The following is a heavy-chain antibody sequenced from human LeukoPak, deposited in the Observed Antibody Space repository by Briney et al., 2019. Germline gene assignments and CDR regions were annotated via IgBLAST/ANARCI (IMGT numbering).Heavy chain of an antibody. V-gene: IGHV4-39*01. CDR1: GGSISSSSSH. D-gene: IGHD3-10*01. CDR3: ARLSTTYYYGSGSYPLPYFFHY. Sequence: SETLSLTCTVSGGSISSSSSHWGWIRQPPGKGLEWIANIYYSGTTSYNPSLKRRVTISVDTSKNQFSLRLSSVTAADTAVYYCARLSTTYYYGSGSYPLPYFFHYWGQGTLVTVSS. J-gene: IGHJ4*02. CDR2: IYYSGTT.